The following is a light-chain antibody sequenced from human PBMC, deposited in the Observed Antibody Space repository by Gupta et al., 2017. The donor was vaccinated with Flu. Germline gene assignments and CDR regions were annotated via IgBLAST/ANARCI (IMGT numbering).Light chain of an antibody. CDR3: SSYAGSNIGV. V-gene: IGLV2-8*01. CDR1: SSDVGGYNY. CDR2: EVT. Sequence: SVTISCTGTSSDVGGYNYVSWYQQHPGKAPKLMIYEVTKRPSGVPDRFSGSKSGNTASLTVSGLQPDDEADYYCSSYAGSNIGVFGTGTKVTVL. J-gene: IGLJ1*01.